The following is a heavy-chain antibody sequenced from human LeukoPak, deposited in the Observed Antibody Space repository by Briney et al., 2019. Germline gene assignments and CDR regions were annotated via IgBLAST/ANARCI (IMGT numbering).Heavy chain of an antibody. CDR3: ARLIRIGQYGIDP. CDR1: GGFISNHY. Sequence: PSETLSLTCTVSGGFISNHYWSWIRQPPGKGLEWIGYIYYSGSTNYNPSLKSRVTISVDTSKNQFSLKLSSVTAADTAVYYCARLIRIGQYGIDPWGQGTLVTVSS. J-gene: IGHJ5*02. CDR2: IYYSGST. D-gene: IGHD1-26*01. V-gene: IGHV4-59*11.